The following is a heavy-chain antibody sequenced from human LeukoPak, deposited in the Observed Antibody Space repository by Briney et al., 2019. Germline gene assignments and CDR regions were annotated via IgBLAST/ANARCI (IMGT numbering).Heavy chain of an antibody. J-gene: IGHJ6*04. D-gene: IGHD3-9*01. CDR3: ARVPHFDWLPRYYYYGMDV. V-gene: IGHV4-4*02. CDR1: GGSISSSNW. CDR2: IYHSGST. Sequence: SGTLSLTCAVSGGSISSSNWWSWVRQPPGKGLEWIGEIYHSGSTNYNPSLKSRVTISVDKSKNQFSLKLSSVTAADTAVYYCARVPHFDWLPRYYYYGMDVWGKGTTVTVSS.